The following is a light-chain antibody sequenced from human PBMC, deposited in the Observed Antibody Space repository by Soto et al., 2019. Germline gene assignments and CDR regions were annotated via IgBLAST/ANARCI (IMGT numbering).Light chain of an antibody. CDR3: QQYGSSRSIT. CDR2: GAS. CDR1: QTVRSSY. J-gene: IGKJ5*01. V-gene: IGKV3-20*01. Sequence: EIVLTQSPGTLSLSPGERATFSCRASQTVRSSYLAWYQLKPGLAPRPPIFGASYRAAGVPDRFSGSGSGTDFTLIINRLEPEDSAVYYCQQYGSSRSITFGQGTRLEIK.